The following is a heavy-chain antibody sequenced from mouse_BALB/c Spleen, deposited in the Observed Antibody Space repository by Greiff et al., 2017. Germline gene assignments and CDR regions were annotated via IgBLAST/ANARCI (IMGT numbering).Heavy chain of an antibody. J-gene: IGHJ2*01. CDR3: ARVTVGDYFDY. CDR2: IRNKANGYTT. D-gene: IGHD1-1*01. Sequence: EGQLVESGGGLVQPGGSLRLSCATSGFTFTDYYMSWVRQPPGKALEWLGFIRNKANGYTTEYSASVKGRFTISRDNSQSILYLQMNTLRAEDSATYYCARVTVGDYFDYWGQGTTLTVSS. CDR1: GFTFTDYY. V-gene: IGHV7-3*02.